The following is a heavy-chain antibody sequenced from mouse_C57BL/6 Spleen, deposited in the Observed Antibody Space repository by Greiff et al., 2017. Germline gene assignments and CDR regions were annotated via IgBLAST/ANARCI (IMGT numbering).Heavy chain of an antibody. V-gene: IGHV1-52*01. CDR3: AYDDGYYDFDY. Sequence: QVQLQQPGAELVRPGSSVKLSCKASGYTFTSYWMHWVKQRPIQGLEWIGNIDPSDSETHSNQKFKDKATLPADNSSSTAYMQTSCLKYANTAVYSCAYDDGYYDFDYWGQGTTLTVSS. J-gene: IGHJ2*01. CDR2: IDPSDSET. CDR1: GYTFTSYW. D-gene: IGHD2-3*01.